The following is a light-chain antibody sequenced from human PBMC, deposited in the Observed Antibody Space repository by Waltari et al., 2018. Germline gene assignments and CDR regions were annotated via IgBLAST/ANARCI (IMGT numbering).Light chain of an antibody. J-gene: IGLJ2*01. CDR2: DDS. CDR3: QVWDRSTDHSI. V-gene: IGLV3-21*03. CDR1: DIGSTS. Sequence: SYVLTQPPSVSVAPGKSAKITCGGNDIGSTSVHWYQQKPGQVPVLVVHDDSGRPSGIPERFSGSNSGNTATLTITRVEVGDEADYYCQVWDRSTDHSIFGGGTELTVL.